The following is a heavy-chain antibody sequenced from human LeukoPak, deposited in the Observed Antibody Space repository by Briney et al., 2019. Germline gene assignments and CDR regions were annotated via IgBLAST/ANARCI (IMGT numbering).Heavy chain of an antibody. V-gene: IGHV4-59*08. J-gene: IGHJ4*02. Sequence: SETLSLTCTVSGGSNSSYYWSWIRQPPGKGLEWIGYIYYSGSTNYNPSLKSRVTISVDTSKNQFSLKLSSVTAADTAVYYCARQKSDYGGNSGSVDYWGQGTLVTVSS. CDR3: ARQKSDYGGNSGSVDY. D-gene: IGHD4-23*01. CDR1: GGSNSSYY. CDR2: IYYSGST.